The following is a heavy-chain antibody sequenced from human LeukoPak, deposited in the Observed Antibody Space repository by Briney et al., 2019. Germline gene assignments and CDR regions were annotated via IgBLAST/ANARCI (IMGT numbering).Heavy chain of an antibody. CDR2: SSSSGSTI. CDR3: ARAGEGFDL. V-gene: IGHV3-48*03. J-gene: IGHJ3*01. Sequence: PGGSLRLSCAASGITFSSYEMNWVRQAPGKGLEWVSYSSSSGSTIYYADSVKGRFTISRDNAKNSLYLQMNSLRAEDTAVYYCARAGEGFDLWGQGTMVTVSS. CDR1: GITFSSYE. D-gene: IGHD3-10*01.